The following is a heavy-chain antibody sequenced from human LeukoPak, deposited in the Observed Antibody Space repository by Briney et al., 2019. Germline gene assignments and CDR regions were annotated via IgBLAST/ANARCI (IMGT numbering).Heavy chain of an antibody. CDR3: AKERVWGSYRPIDY. Sequence: GGSLRLSCVASGFTFSNYEMNWVRQAPGKGLEWVSYISSNGNTIYCADSVKGRFTISRDNSKNTLYLQMNSLRAEDTAVYYCAKERVWGSYRPIDYWGQGTLVTVSS. V-gene: IGHV3-48*03. CDR2: ISSNGNTI. CDR1: GFTFSNYE. J-gene: IGHJ4*02. D-gene: IGHD3-16*02.